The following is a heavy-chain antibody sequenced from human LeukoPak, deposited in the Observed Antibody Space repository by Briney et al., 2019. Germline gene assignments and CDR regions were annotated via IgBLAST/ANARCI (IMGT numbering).Heavy chain of an antibody. J-gene: IGHJ5*02. CDR3: VRANISAAGVWLFDP. V-gene: IGHV4-4*07. D-gene: IGHD6-13*01. Sequence: SETLSLTCTVSGGSISSHYWNWIRQRAGKGLEWIGRIYNTGSTNSNYHPSLESRVTMSLGTSKNQFSLKLSSVTAADTAVYYCVRANISAAGVWLFDPWGQGTLITVSS. CDR2: IYNTGSTNS. CDR1: GGSISSHY.